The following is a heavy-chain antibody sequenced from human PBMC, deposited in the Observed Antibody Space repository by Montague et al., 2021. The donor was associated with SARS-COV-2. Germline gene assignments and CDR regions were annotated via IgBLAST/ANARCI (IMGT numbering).Heavy chain of an antibody. Sequence: CPISGDSVSSNTATWNWIRQSPSRGLEWLGRTYYRSKWHHDYAISLKSRITINPDASKNQFSLQLSSVAPEDTAVFYCARTTTRMLYPENAFDIWGQGTMVTVSS. CDR3: ARTTTRMLYPENAFDI. V-gene: IGHV6-1*01. J-gene: IGHJ3*02. D-gene: IGHD2-15*01. CDR1: GDSVSSNTAT. CDR2: TYYRSKWHH.